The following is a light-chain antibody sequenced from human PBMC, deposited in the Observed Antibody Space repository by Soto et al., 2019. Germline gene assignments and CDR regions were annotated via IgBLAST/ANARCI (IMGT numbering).Light chain of an antibody. CDR2: GAS. J-gene: IGKJ2*01. CDR3: QQYNDWPPGYT. CDR1: QSVSSN. Sequence: EIVMTQSPATLSVSPGERATLHCRASQSVSSNLGWYQHKPGQAPRLLIYGASTRATGIPARFSGSGSGTDFTLTISGLQSEDFAVYYCQQYNDWPPGYTFGQGTKVDSK. V-gene: IGKV3-15*01.